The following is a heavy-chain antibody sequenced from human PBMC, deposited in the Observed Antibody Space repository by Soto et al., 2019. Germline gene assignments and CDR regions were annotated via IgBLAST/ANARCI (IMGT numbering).Heavy chain of an antibody. Sequence: GGSLRLSCAASGFTFSSYAMSWVRQAPGKGLEWVSAISGSGGSTYYADSVKGRFTISRDNSKNTLYLQMNSLRAEDTAVYYCAKVVDYDSSGGRRWAPIETSQHYYYYYGMDVWGQGTTVTVSS. CDR1: GFTFSSYA. D-gene: IGHD3-3*01. CDR2: ISGSGGST. CDR3: AKVVDYDSSGGRRWAPIETSQHYYYYYGMDV. J-gene: IGHJ6*02. V-gene: IGHV3-23*01.